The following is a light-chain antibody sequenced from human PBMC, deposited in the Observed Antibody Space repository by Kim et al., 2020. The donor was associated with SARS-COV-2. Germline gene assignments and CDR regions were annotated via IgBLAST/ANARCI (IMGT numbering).Light chain of an antibody. Sequence: VTPGGRATLSCRTSQTVSYNLGWYQQKPGQTPRLIIYGASTRVTGVPARFSGSRSETEFTLNISSRQSEDFAVYYCQQYNTWPTFGQGTRLEIK. CDR1: QTVSYN. J-gene: IGKJ5*01. CDR2: GAS. CDR3: QQYNTWPT. V-gene: IGKV3-15*01.